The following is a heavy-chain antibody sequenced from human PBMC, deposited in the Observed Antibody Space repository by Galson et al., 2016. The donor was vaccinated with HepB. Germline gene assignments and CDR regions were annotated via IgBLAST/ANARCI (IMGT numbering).Heavy chain of an antibody. J-gene: IGHJ1*01. D-gene: IGHD2/OR15-2a*01. V-gene: IGHV3-33*01. CDR2: IYYNGINK. CDR3: ARDSWPGYFHTRDLGPPFQH. CDR1: GFSFSSYG. Sequence: SLRLSCAASGFSFSSYGMHWVRQAPGKGLEWVAVIYYNGINKYYADSVKGRFSISRDNSQKTLYLQMNTLKAEDTAVYYCARDSWPGYFHTRDLGPPFQHWGQGTLVTVSS.